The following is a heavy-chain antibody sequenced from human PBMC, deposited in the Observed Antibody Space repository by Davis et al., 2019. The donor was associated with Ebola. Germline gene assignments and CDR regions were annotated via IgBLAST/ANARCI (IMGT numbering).Heavy chain of an antibody. V-gene: IGHV1-46*01. J-gene: IGHJ6*02. CDR1: GYTFTNYY. CDR3: ARDGPDYYGLDV. CDR2: INPSTGYT. Sequence: ASVKVSCKAFGYTFTNYYVHWVRQAPGQGLEWMGVINPSTGYTNYAQKFQGRVTITRDTSTSTVYMEVRRLRSDDTAVYYCARDGPDYYGLDVWGQGTAVTVSS.